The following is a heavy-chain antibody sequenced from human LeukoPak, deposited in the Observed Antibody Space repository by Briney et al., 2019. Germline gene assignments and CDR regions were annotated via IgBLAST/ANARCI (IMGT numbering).Heavy chain of an antibody. J-gene: IGHJ4*02. D-gene: IGHD5-18*01. CDR2: ISSSSSYI. CDR1: GSTFSSYS. V-gene: IGHV3-21*01. Sequence: GGSLRLSCAASGSTFSSYSMNWVRQAPGKGLEWVSSISSSSSYIYYADSVKGRFTISRDNAKNSLYLQMNSLRAEDTAVYYCARDEDTAMEYWGQGTLVTVSS. CDR3: ARDEDTAMEY.